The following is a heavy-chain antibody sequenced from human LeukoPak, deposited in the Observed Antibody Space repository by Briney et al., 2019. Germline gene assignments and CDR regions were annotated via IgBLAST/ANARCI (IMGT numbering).Heavy chain of an antibody. D-gene: IGHD5-12*01. CDR1: GGSFSGYY. CDR3: ARTLLVTTTALDS. V-gene: IGHV4-34*01. J-gene: IGHJ1*01. Sequence: PSETLSLTCAVYGGSFSGYYWSWIRQPPGQGLEWIGEINQGGSTNYNPSLKGRVTMSVDTSRNQFSLKLISVTVADTAVYYCARTLLVTTTALDSWGQGTLVTVSS. CDR2: INQGGST.